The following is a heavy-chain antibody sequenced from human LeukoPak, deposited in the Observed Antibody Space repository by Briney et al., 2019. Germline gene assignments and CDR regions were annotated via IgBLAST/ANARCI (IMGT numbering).Heavy chain of an antibody. J-gene: IGHJ4*02. Sequence: GGSLRLPCAASGFTFSSHGMHWVRQAPGKGLEWVAVIWYDGSNKFYADSVRGRFTISRDNSKNTLYVQMNSLRAEDTAVYYCARARVMVRGVIIRYYFDYWGQGTLVTVSS. D-gene: IGHD3-10*01. CDR3: ARARVMVRGVIIRYYFDY. CDR2: IWYDGSNK. CDR1: GFTFSSHG. V-gene: IGHV3-33*01.